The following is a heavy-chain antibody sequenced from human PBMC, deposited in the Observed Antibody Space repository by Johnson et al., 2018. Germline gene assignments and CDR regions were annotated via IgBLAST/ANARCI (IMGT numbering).Heavy chain of an antibody. CDR2: IWYDGSNK. CDR3: AKGEELNYYYYYMDV. CDR1: GFTFSSYG. Sequence: VQLLESGGGVVQPGRSLRLSCAASGFTFSSYGMHWVRQAPGKGLEWVAVIWYDGSNKYYADAVKGRFTISRDNSKNTLYLQMNSLRAEDTAVYYCAKGEELNYYYYYMDVWGKGTTVTVSS. V-gene: IGHV3-33*06. D-gene: IGHD1-1*01. J-gene: IGHJ6*03.